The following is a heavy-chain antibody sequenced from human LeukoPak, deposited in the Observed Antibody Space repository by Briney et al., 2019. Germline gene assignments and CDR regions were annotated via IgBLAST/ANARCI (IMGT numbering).Heavy chain of an antibody. CDR1: GYTFTGYH. J-gene: IGHJ4*02. Sequence: ASVKVSCKASGYTFTGYHMHWVRQAPGQGLEWMGWINPNSGDTNYAQKFQGRVTMTRDTSISTAYMDLSGLRSDDAAVYYCARVAYSGYRGIQYYFDYWGQGTLVTVSS. CDR3: ARVAYSGYRGIQYYFDY. V-gene: IGHV1-2*02. D-gene: IGHD5-12*01. CDR2: INPNSGDT.